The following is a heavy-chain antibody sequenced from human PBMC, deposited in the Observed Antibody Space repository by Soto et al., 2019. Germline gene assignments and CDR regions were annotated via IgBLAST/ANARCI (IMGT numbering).Heavy chain of an antibody. CDR3: ARDLLYYDFWSGYSQGAFDI. CDR2: IYYSGST. Sequence: SETLSLTCTVSGGPISSGGYYWSWIRQHPGRGLEWIGYIYYSGSTYYNPSLKSRVTISVDTSKNQFSLKLSSVTAADTAVYYCARDLLYYDFWSGYSQGAFDIWGQGTMVTVSS. CDR1: GGPISSGGYY. D-gene: IGHD3-3*01. J-gene: IGHJ3*02. V-gene: IGHV4-31*03.